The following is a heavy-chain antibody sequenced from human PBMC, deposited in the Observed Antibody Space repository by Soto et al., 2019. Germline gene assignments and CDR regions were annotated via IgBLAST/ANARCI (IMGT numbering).Heavy chain of an antibody. CDR2: IWYDGSNK. V-gene: IGHV3-33*01. Sequence: GGSLRLSCAASGFTFSSYGMHWVRQAPGKGLEWVAVIWYDGSNKYYADSVKGRFTISRDNSKNTLYLQMNSLRAEDTAVYYCARDSYDSSGYLYYWGQGTLVTVSS. J-gene: IGHJ4*02. CDR1: GFTFSSYG. CDR3: ARDSYDSSGYLYY. D-gene: IGHD3-22*01.